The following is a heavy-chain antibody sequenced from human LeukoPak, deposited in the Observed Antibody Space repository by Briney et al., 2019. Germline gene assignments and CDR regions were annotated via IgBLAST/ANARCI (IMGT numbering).Heavy chain of an antibody. CDR3: ARSKPGAESSGYSLFHYYYHAMDV. D-gene: IGHD3-22*01. Sequence: GGSLRLSCEASGFTFSLYSMNWVRQAPGRGLEWVSSTSSSGRDIYYADSVKGRFTISRDNAKNSLSLQMTNLRVEDTAVYYCARSKPGAESSGYSLFHYYYHAMDVWCQGTTVIVSS. CDR1: GFTFSLYS. V-gene: IGHV3-21*01. J-gene: IGHJ6*02. CDR2: TSSSGRDI.